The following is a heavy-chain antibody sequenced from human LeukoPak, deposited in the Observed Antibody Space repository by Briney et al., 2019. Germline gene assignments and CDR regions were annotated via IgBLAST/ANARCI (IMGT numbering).Heavy chain of an antibody. CDR1: GFTFSSYA. CDR2: AYHDGWRGVSDK. V-gene: IGHV3-33*08. Sequence: GGSLRLSCAASGFTFSSYAITWVRQAPGKGLEWVAVAYHDGWRGVSDKYYVDSVKGRFTVSRDNSKNTLYLQMSSLSTEDTAVYYCATGSGYYYDHWGQGTLVTVS. J-gene: IGHJ4*02. CDR3: ATGSGYYYDH. D-gene: IGHD3-22*01.